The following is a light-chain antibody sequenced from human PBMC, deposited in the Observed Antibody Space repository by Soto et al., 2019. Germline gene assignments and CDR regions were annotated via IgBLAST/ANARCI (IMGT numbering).Light chain of an antibody. CDR1: SSDVGGYNY. CDR3: FSYTTSSTLV. J-gene: IGLJ3*02. CDR2: EVS. Sequence: QSALTQPASVSGSPGQSITISCTGTSSDVGGYNYVSWYQQHPAKAPKLMIYEVSNRPSGVSHRFSGSKSGNTASLTISGLQAEDEPDYYCFSYTTSSTLVFGGGTKVTVL. V-gene: IGLV2-14*01.